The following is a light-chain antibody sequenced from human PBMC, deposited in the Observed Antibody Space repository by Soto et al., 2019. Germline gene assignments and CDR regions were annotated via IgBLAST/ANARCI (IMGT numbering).Light chain of an antibody. Sequence: SVLTQPASVSGSPGQSITISCTGTSSDFDIYKYVSWYQQHPGKAPKFMIYQVTNRPSGVSNRFSGSTSGNTASLTISGLQAEDEADYYCCSYTSSINYVFGTGTKVTVL. CDR2: QVT. CDR3: CSYTSSINYV. V-gene: IGLV2-14*01. CDR1: SSDFDIYKY. J-gene: IGLJ1*01.